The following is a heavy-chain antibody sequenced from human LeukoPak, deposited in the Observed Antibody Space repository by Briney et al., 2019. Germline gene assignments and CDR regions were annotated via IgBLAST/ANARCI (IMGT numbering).Heavy chain of an antibody. D-gene: IGHD6-13*01. V-gene: IGHV4-39*01. J-gene: IGHJ5*02. CDR1: GGSISTGNYY. CDR3: VRHRSLSAAVPRYFDP. CDR2: IYYSGST. Sequence: KPSETLSLTCTVSGGSISTGNYYWGWIRQPPGKGLEWIGSIYYSGSTFDNPSLKSRVTMSVDTSKNHFSMRLNSVTAANTAVYYCVRHRSLSAAVPRYFDPWGQGTLVTVSS.